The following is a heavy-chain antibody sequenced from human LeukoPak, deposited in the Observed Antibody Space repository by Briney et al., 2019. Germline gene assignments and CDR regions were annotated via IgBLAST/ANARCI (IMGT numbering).Heavy chain of an antibody. V-gene: IGHV3-23*01. D-gene: IGHD1-7*01. CDR1: GFTFSNYG. CDR3: AKHMTGTKSSDY. Sequence: GGSLRLSCAASGFTFSNYGMSWVRQAPGKGLEWVSAITDSGGGTYYADSVKGRFTISRDNSENTLYLQMNSLRAEDTAVCYCAKHMTGTKSSDYWGQGALATVSS. CDR2: ITDSGGGT. J-gene: IGHJ4*02.